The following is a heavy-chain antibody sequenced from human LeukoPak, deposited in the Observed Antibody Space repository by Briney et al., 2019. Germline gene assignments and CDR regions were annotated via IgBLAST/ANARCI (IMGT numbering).Heavy chain of an antibody. D-gene: IGHD2-21*01. V-gene: IGHV3-53*01. J-gene: IGHJ4*02. CDR2: IYSGGST. Sequence: GGSLTLSCAASGFTVSSNYMSCVRQAPGKGLEWVSVIYSGGSTYYADSVKGRFTISRDNSKNTLYLQMNSLRAEDTAVYYCARAVPPVMTFDYWGQGTLVTVSS. CDR1: GFTVSSNY. CDR3: ARAVPPVMTFDY.